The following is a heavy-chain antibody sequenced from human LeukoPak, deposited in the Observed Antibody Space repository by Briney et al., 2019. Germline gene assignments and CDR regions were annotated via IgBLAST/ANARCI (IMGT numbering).Heavy chain of an antibody. Sequence: PGGSLRLSCAASGFIFSSYAMSWVRQAPGKGLEWVSAISGTRGGTFYADSVKGRFTISRDTSKNTLYLQMSSLRAEDTAVYYCAKRSGGSGGFFDYWGQGTLVTVSS. CDR3: AKRSGGSGGFFDY. CDR1: GFIFSSYA. D-gene: IGHD6-19*01. V-gene: IGHV3-23*01. CDR2: ISGTRGGT. J-gene: IGHJ4*02.